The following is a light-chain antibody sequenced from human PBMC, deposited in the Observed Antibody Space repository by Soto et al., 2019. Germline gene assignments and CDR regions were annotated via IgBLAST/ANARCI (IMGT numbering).Light chain of an antibody. CDR3: QQYYSSPTWT. J-gene: IGKJ1*01. CDR2: WAS. Sequence: SVTMQSPDSPALSLNERSTTNCKSSQCIFYSSNNNNYLAWYQQKPGQPPKLLIYWASTRESGVPDRFSGSGSGTDFTLTISSRQAEDVAVYYCQQYYSSPTWTFGQGSNVDIK. V-gene: IGKV4-1*01. CDR1: QCIFYSSNNNNY.